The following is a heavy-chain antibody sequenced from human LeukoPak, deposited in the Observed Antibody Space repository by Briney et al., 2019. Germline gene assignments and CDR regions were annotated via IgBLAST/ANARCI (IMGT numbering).Heavy chain of an antibody. CDR3: ARDLTSAYWSPGGYYYYMDV. J-gene: IGHJ6*03. CDR2: ITSRSAFT. V-gene: IGHV3-48*01. CDR1: GFSFSSYS. Sequence: GGSLRLSCVASGFSFSSYSMNWVRQSPGKGLEWISYITSRSAFTYFAGSVKGRFTISRDDARNSVYLHLNALRVDDTAVYYCARDLTSAYWSPGGYYYYMDVWGKGTAVTVSS. D-gene: IGHD3-16*01.